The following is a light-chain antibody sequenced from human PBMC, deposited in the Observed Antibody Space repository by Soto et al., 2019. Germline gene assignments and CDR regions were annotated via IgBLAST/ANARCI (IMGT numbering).Light chain of an antibody. Sequence: EIVMTQSPATLSVSPGERATLSCRASQSIMRKYLAWYQQRFGQAPRLLIYDASRRATGIPDRFSGSGSGTDFTLTISGLEPEDFAVYYCQQYDSSPPITFGQGTRLEI. CDR3: QQYDSSPPIT. J-gene: IGKJ5*01. CDR1: QSIMRKY. V-gene: IGKV3-20*01. CDR2: DAS.